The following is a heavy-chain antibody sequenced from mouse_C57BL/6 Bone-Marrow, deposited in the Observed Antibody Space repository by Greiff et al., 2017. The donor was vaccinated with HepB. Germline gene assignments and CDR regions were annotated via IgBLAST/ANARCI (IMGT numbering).Heavy chain of an antibody. CDR3: ARERDYDYDEGAFDY. CDR2: IDPSDSYT. J-gene: IGHJ2*01. V-gene: IGHV1-59*01. Sequence: VQLQQPGAELVRPGTSVKLSCKASGYTFTSYWMHWVKQRPGQGLEWIGVIDPSDSYTNYNQKFKGKATLTVDTSSSTAYMQLSSLTSEDSAVYYCARERDYDYDEGAFDYWGQGTTLTVSS. CDR1: GYTFTSYW. D-gene: IGHD2-4*01.